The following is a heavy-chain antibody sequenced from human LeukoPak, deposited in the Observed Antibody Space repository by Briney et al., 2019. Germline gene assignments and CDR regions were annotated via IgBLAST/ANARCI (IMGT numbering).Heavy chain of an antibody. J-gene: IGHJ5*02. CDR3: ARDPIIQVVVVPAEFWFDP. CDR2: ISYDGSNK. Sequence: GGSLRLSCAASGFTFSSYAMHWVRQAPGKGLEWVAVISYDGSNKYYADSVKGRFTISRDNSKNTLYLQMNSLRAEDTAVYYCARDPIIQVVVVPAEFWFDPWGQGTLVTVSS. D-gene: IGHD2-2*01. V-gene: IGHV3-30*04. CDR1: GFTFSSYA.